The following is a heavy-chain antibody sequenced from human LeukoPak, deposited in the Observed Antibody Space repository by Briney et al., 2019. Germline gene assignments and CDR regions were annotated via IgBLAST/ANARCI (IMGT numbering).Heavy chain of an antibody. Sequence: PGGSLRLSCAASGFTFSSYWMSWVRQAPGKGLEWVANIKQDGSEKYYVDSVKGRFTISRDNAKNSLYLQMNSLRAEDTAVYYCARVRYFDWLGPFDYWGQGTLVTVSS. CDR3: ARVRYFDWLGPFDY. J-gene: IGHJ4*02. CDR2: IKQDGSEK. D-gene: IGHD3-9*01. CDR1: GFTFSSYW. V-gene: IGHV3-7*01.